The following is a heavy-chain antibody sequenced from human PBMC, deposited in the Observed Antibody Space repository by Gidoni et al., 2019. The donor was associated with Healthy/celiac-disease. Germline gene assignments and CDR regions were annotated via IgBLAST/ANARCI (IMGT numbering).Heavy chain of an antibody. CDR3: ARPGIVGATLSLRIDY. CDR1: GFTFSSYA. CDR2: ISYDGSNK. J-gene: IGHJ4*02. D-gene: IGHD1-26*01. V-gene: IGHV3-30*01. Sequence: QVQLVESGGGVVQPGRYLRLSCAASGFTFSSYAMHWVRQAPGKGLEWVAVISYDGSNKYYADSVKGRFTISRDNSKNTLYLQMNSLRAEDTAVYYCARPGIVGATLSLRIDYWGQGTLVTVSS.